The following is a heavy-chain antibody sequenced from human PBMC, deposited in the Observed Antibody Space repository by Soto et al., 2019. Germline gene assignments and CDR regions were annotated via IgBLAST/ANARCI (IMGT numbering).Heavy chain of an antibody. Sequence: QVQLVESGGGVVQPGRSLRLSCAASGFTFSSYGMHWVRQAPGRGLEWVAVIWYDGSNKYYADSVKDRFTISRDNSKNTLYLQMNSLRAEDTAVYYCARGQNYCSGGSCYYYYYYYMDVWGKGTTVTVSS. CDR3: ARGQNYCSGGSCYYYYYYYMDV. CDR2: IWYDGSNK. D-gene: IGHD2-15*01. J-gene: IGHJ6*03. CDR1: GFTFSSYG. V-gene: IGHV3-33*01.